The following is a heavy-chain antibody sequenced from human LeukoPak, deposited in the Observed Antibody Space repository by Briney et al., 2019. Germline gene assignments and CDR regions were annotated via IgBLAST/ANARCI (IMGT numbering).Heavy chain of an antibody. V-gene: IGHV4-59*01. Sequence: SETLSLTCTVSGGSISNYYWSWIRQPPGKGLEWIGYIYYSGSTNYNPSLESRVTISVDTSKNQFSLKLSSVTAADTAVYYCARLLSQLLWFGESPEAFDIWGQGTMVTVSS. J-gene: IGHJ3*02. CDR3: ARLLSQLLWFGESPEAFDI. CDR2: IYYSGST. CDR1: GGSISNYY. D-gene: IGHD3-10*01.